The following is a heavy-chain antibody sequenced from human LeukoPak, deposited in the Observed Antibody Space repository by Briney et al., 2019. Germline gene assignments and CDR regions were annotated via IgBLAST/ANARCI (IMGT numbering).Heavy chain of an antibody. CDR2: IIPILGIA. V-gene: IGHV1-69*02. CDR1: GGTVSSYT. Sequence: SVKVSCKASGGTVSSYTISWVRHSPGQRLEWMGRIIPILGIANYAQKFQGRVTITADKSTSTAYMELSSLRSEDTAVYYCARAVVPAAYDYYYYYYGMDVWGQGTTVTVSS. D-gene: IGHD2-2*01. J-gene: IGHJ6*02. CDR3: ARAVVPAAYDYYYYYYGMDV.